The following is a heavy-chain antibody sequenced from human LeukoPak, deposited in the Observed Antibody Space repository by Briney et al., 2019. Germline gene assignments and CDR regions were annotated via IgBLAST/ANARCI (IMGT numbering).Heavy chain of an antibody. Sequence: GGCLRLSCAASGFTFSRYWMTWVRQAPGKGLEWVANIKVDGIEEYYVDSVEGRFTISRDNAKNSLYLQMNSLRAEDTAIYYCAREDEIDCWGQGTLVTVSS. CDR2: IKVDGIEE. CDR3: AREDEIDC. V-gene: IGHV3-7*04. J-gene: IGHJ4*02. CDR1: GFTFSRYW. D-gene: IGHD5-24*01.